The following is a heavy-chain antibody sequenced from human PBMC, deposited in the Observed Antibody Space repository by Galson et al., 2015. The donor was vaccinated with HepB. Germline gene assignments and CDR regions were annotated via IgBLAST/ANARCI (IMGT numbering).Heavy chain of an antibody. V-gene: IGHV3-30*18. Sequence: LRLSCAASGFTFSSYGMHWVRQAPGKGLEWVAVISYDGSNKYYADSVKGRFTISRDNSKNTLYLQMNSLRAEDTAVYYCAKVKGVVIASDAFDIWGQGTMVTVSS. D-gene: IGHD2-21*01. CDR2: ISYDGSNK. CDR1: GFTFSSYG. CDR3: AKVKGVVIASDAFDI. J-gene: IGHJ3*02.